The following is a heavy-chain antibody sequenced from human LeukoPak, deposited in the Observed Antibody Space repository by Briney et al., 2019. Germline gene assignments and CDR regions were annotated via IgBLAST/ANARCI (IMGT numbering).Heavy chain of an antibody. CDR3: TKDLDGVRGIIPHSLGAFNI. CDR2: ISGSGDST. D-gene: IGHD3-10*01. CDR1: GFPFSSYA. Sequence: GGSLRLSCAASGFPFSSYAMSWVRQAPGKGLEWVSAISGSGDSTYYADSVKGRFTISRDNSKNTLYLQMNCLRAEDTALYYCTKDLDGVRGIIPHSLGAFNIWGQGTMVTVSS. J-gene: IGHJ3*02. V-gene: IGHV3-23*01.